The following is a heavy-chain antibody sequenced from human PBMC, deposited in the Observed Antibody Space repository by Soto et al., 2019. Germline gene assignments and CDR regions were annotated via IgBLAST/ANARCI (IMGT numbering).Heavy chain of an antibody. V-gene: IGHV4-4*02. CDR1: GGSISSSNW. D-gene: IGHD3-9*01. CDR2: IYHSGST. CDR3: ARDRRYFDWLHSGYYYGMDG. J-gene: IGHJ6*02. Sequence: SETLSLTCAVSGGSISSSNWWSWVRQPPGKGLEWIGEIYHSGSTNYNPSLKSRVTISVDKSKNQFSLKLSSVTAADTAVYYCARDRRYFDWLHSGYYYGMDGWGQGTTVTVSS.